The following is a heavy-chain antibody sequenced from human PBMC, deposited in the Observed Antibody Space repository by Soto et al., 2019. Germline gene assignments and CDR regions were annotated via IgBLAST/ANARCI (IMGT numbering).Heavy chain of an antibody. CDR2: FYYSGST. CDR3: ARLEGYCSTSCYGYYGMDV. J-gene: IGHJ6*02. V-gene: IGHV4-39*01. CDR1: GGSISSATYS. Sequence: ETLSLTCTVSGGSISSATYSWGWIRQPPGKGLEWIGTFYYSGSTYYNPSLESRVTISVDTSKNQFSLKVSSLTAADTAVYYCARLEGYCSTSCYGYYGMDVWGQGTTVTVSS. D-gene: IGHD2-2*01.